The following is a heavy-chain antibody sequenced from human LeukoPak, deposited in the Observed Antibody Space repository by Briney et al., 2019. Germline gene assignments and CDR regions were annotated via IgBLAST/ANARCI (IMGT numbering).Heavy chain of an antibody. CDR2: INHSGST. J-gene: IGHJ5*02. CDR3: AREYSSGWFQYNWFDP. Sequence: PSETLSLTCAVYGGSFSGYYWSWIRQPPGKGLEWMGEINHSGSTNYNPSLKSRVTISVDTSKNQFSLKLSSVTAAGTAVYYCAREYSSGWFQYNWFDPWGQGTLVTVSS. D-gene: IGHD6-19*01. V-gene: IGHV4-34*01. CDR1: GGSFSGYY.